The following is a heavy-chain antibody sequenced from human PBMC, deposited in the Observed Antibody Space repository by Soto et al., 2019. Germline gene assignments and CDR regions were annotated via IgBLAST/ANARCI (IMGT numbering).Heavy chain of an antibody. CDR2: IKSKTDVGTT. Sequence: VGSLILSCSSSVFTFSNSLISWVRQAPGKGLEWVVLIKSKTDVGTTDYAAPVKGRFTISRDDSKSTLFMQMNSLKTDDTAVYYCTKVGYSTGWVHCWGQRTLVTVSS. CDR3: TKVGYSTGWVHC. D-gene: IGHD6-19*01. CDR1: VFTFSNSL. J-gene: IGHJ4*02. V-gene: IGHV3-15*01.